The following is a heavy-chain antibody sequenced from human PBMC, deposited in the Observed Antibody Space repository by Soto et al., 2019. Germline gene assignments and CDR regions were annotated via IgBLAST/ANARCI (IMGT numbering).Heavy chain of an antibody. Sequence: EVQLLESGGGLVQPGGSLRLSCAASGFTFSSYAMSWVRQAPGKGLEWVSAISGSGGSTYYADSVKGRFTISRDNSKNTLYLQMTSLRAEDTAVYYCAKYLSRFYYYMDVWGKGTTVTVSS. CDR3: AKYLSRFYYYMDV. J-gene: IGHJ6*03. D-gene: IGHD3-3*01. CDR1: GFTFSSYA. CDR2: ISGSGGST. V-gene: IGHV3-23*01.